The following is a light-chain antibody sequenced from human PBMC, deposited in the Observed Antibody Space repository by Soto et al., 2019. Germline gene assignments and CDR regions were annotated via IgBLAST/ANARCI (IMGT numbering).Light chain of an antibody. J-gene: IGLJ2*01. V-gene: IGLV2-14*01. CDR2: DVS. Sequence: QSALTQPASVSGSPGQSITISCTGTSSDVGGYNYVSWYQQYPGKAPKLMIYDVSNRPSGVSNRFSSSKSGNTASLTISGLQAEDEADYYCSSYTSSITLVFGGGTK. CDR1: SSDVGGYNY. CDR3: SSYTSSITLV.